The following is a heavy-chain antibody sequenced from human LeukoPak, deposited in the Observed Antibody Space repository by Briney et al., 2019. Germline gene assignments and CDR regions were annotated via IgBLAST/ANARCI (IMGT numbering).Heavy chain of an antibody. V-gene: IGHV4-4*02. D-gene: IGHD3-22*01. CDR1: GDSINSLDL. J-gene: IGHJ4*02. Sequence: SSETLSLTCTVSGDSINSLDLWSWVRPPPGKGLEWIGDMYLSGTTHSNPSVKSRVTISIDKSKNQFFLNLSSVTAADTAVYYCAGLVGRYSSGLYYYYFDYWGQGTLVTVSS. CDR3: AGLVGRYSSGLYYYYFDY. CDR2: MYLSGTT.